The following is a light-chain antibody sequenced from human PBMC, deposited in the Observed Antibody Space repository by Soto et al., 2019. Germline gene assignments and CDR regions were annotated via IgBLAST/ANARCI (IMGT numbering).Light chain of an antibody. V-gene: IGLV4-69*01. J-gene: IGLJ2*01. CDR1: SGHSSYA. CDR2: LNSDGSH. Sequence: QSVLTQSPSASASLGASVKLTCTLSSGHSSYAIAWHQQQPEKGPRYLMKLNSDGSHSKGDGIPDRFSGSSSGAERYLTISSLQSEDEADYYCQPWGAGSPFGGGTKVTVL. CDR3: QPWGAGSP.